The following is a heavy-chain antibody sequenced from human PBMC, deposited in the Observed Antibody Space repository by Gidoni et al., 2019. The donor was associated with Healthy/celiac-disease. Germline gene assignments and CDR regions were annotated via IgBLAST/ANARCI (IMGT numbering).Heavy chain of an antibody. CDR1: GFTFDDYA. D-gene: IGHD1-26*01. CDR2: ISWNSGSI. CDR3: AKDSGSYPASPDY. J-gene: IGHJ4*02. Sequence: EVQLVESGGGLVQPGRSLILSCAASGFTFDDYAMHWVRQAPGKGLEWVSGISWNSGSIGYADSVKGRFTISRDNAKNSLYLQMNSLRAEDTALYYCAKDSGSYPASPDYWGQGTLVTVSS. V-gene: IGHV3-9*01.